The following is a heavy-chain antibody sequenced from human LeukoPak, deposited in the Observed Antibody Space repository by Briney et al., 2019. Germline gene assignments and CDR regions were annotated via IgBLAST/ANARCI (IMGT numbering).Heavy chain of an antibody. CDR3: ARKGVTMVRGAPDY. Sequence: GGSLRLSCAASGFTFSSYSMNWVRQAPGKGLEWVSSISSSSSYIYYADSVKGRFTISRDNAKNSLYLQMNSLRAEDTAVYYCARKGVTMVRGAPDYWGQGTLVTVSS. CDR1: GFTFSSYS. V-gene: IGHV3-21*01. D-gene: IGHD3-10*01. J-gene: IGHJ4*02. CDR2: ISSSSSYI.